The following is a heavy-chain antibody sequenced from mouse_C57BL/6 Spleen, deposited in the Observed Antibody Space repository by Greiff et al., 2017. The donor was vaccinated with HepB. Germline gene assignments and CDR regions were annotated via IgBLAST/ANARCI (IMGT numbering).Heavy chain of an antibody. D-gene: IGHD1-1*01. CDR2: INPGSGGT. V-gene: IGHV1-54*01. CDR1: GYAFTNYL. CDR3: AREDYYGSSGTGYFDV. J-gene: IGHJ1*03. Sequence: VQLQQSGAELVRPGTSVKVSCKASGYAFTNYLIEWVKQRPGQGLEWIGVINPGSGGTNYNEKFKGKATLTADKSSSTAYMQLSSLTSEDSAVYFCAREDYYGSSGTGYFDVWGTGTTVTVSS.